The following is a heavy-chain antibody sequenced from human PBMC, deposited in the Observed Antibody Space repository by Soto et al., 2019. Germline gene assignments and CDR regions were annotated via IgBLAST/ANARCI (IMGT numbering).Heavy chain of an antibody. V-gene: IGHV4-39*01. D-gene: IGHD3-10*01. CDR2: IYYSGST. CDR1: GGSISSSSYY. J-gene: IGHJ3*02. Sequence: QLQLQESGPGLVKPSETLSLTCTVSGGSISSSSYYWGWIRQPPGKGLEWIGSIYYSGSTYYNPSPTSRVTISVDTSKNQFSLRLSSVTAADTAVYYCARRITVVRGGAFDIWGQGRMVTVSS. CDR3: ARRITVVRGGAFDI.